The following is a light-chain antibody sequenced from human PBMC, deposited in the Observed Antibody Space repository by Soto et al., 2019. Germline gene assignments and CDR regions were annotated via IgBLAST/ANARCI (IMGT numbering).Light chain of an antibody. Sequence: DIQLTQSPSFLSASVGDRVTITCRASQGISSYLAWYQQKPGKAPKLLIYAASTSQSGVPSRFRGSGSGTEFTLTISSLQPEDFATYYWQKLNSYPYTFGQGTKLEIK. CDR2: AAS. V-gene: IGKV1-9*01. J-gene: IGKJ2*01. CDR3: QKLNSYPYT. CDR1: QGISSY.